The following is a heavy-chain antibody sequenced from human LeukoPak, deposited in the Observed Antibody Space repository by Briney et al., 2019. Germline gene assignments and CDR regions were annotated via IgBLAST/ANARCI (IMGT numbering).Heavy chain of an antibody. D-gene: IGHD3-10*01. CDR2: ISYGGNNK. J-gene: IGHJ4*02. CDR3: ARVAGSYYMQFDY. V-gene: IGHV3-30-3*01. Sequence: GGSLRLSCAASGFTFSSYAMHWVRQAPGKGLEWVAVISYGGNNKHYADSVKGRFTISRDNAKNSLYLQMNSLRAEDTAVYYCARVAGSYYMQFDYWGQGTLVTVSS. CDR1: GFTFSSYA.